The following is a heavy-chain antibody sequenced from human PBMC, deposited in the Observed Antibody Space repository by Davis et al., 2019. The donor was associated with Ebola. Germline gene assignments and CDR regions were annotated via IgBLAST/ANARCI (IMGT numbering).Heavy chain of an antibody. V-gene: IGHV4-39*07. Sequence: SETLSLTCTVPDDSIKSRSLYWGWVRQPPGKGLEWIGNTYYRGASHYNPSLESRVTISVDKSKNQFSLKLSSVTAADTAVYYCARDSGWYSYYFDYWGQGTLVTVSS. CDR1: DDSIKSRSLY. J-gene: IGHJ4*02. CDR3: ARDSGWYSYYFDY. CDR2: TYYRGAS. D-gene: IGHD6-19*01.